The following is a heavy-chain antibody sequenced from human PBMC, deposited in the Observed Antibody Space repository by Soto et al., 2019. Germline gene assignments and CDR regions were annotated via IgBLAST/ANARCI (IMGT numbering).Heavy chain of an antibody. D-gene: IGHD3-9*01. J-gene: IGHJ6*02. CDR3: AANYDILTGYIGPAGYYYYGMDV. CDR2: ISAYNGNT. V-gene: IGHV1-18*01. Sequence: GASVKVSCKASGYTFTSYGISWVRQAPGQGLEWMGWISAYNGNTNYAQKLQGRVTMTTDTSTSTAYMELRSLRSDDTAVYYCAANYDILTGYIGPAGYYYYGMDVWGQGTTVTVSS. CDR1: GYTFTSYG.